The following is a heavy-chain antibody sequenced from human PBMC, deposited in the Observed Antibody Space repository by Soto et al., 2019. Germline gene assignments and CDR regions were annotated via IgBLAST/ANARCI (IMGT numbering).Heavy chain of an antibody. CDR1: GYTFTGYY. CDR3: ARDFGIASRRTLHYYGMDV. D-gene: IGHD6-6*01. Sequence: ASVKVSCKASGYTFTGYYMHWVRQAPGQGLEWMGWINPNSGGTNYAQKFQGRVTMTRDTSISTAYMELSRLRSDYTAVYYCARDFGIASRRTLHYYGMDVWGQGTTVTVSS. V-gene: IGHV1-2*02. CDR2: INPNSGGT. J-gene: IGHJ6*02.